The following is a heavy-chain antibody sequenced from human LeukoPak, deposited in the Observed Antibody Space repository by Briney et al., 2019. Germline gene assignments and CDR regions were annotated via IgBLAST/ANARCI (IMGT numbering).Heavy chain of an antibody. J-gene: IGHJ3*02. CDR1: GFIFSTST. Sequence: TGGSLRLSCAASGFIFSTSTMNWVRQAPGKRLEWVSYISSSSSTVFHADSVKGRFTISRDNAKSSLFLHMNSLRAEDTAIYYCVRDSYYAFDIWGQGTVVAVSS. V-gene: IGHV3-48*04. CDR3: VRDSYYAFDI. CDR2: ISSSSSTV. D-gene: IGHD2-8*01.